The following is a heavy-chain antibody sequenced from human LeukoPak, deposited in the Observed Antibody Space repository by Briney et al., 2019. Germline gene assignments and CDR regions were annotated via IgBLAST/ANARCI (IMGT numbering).Heavy chain of an antibody. J-gene: IGHJ4*02. CDR1: GFTVSSNY. D-gene: IGHD2-15*01. CDR3: AKSATRLAFRYYFDY. CDR2: IYSGGST. Sequence: GGSLRLSCAASGFTVSSNYMSWVRQAPGKGLEWVSVIYSGGSTYYADSVKGRFTISRDNSKNTLYLQMNSLRAEDTAVYYCAKSATRLAFRYYFDYWGQGTLVTVSS. V-gene: IGHV3-66*01.